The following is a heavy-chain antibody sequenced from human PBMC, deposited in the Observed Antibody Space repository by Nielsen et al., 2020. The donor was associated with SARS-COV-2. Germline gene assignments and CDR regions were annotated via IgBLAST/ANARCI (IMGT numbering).Heavy chain of an antibody. J-gene: IGHJ3*02. V-gene: IGHV3-53*01. D-gene: IGHD4-17*01. CDR1: GFTFSSYE. CDR2: IYSGGST. CDR3: ARVRNYGDYAGDAFDI. Sequence: GESLKISCAASGFTFSSYEMNWVRQAPGKGLEWVSVIYSGGSTYYADSVKGRFTISRDNSKNTLYLQMNSLRAEDTAVYYCARVRNYGDYAGDAFDIWGQGTMVTISS.